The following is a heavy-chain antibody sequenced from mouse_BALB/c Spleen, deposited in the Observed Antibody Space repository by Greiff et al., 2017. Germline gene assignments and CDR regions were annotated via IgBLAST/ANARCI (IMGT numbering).Heavy chain of an antibody. CDR3: ARSPYYDETWFAY. CDR1: GYTFSSYW. D-gene: IGHD1-1*01. CDR2: ILPGSGST. J-gene: IGHJ3*01. V-gene: IGHV1-9*01. Sequence: QVQLQQSGAELMKPGASVKISCKATGYTFSSYWIEWVKQRPGHGLEWIGEILPGSGSTNYNEKFKGKATFTADTSSNTAYMQLSSLTSEDSAVYYCARSPYYDETWFAYWGQGTLVTVSA.